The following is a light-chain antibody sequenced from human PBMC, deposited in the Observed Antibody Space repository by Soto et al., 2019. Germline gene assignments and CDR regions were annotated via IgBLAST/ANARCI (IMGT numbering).Light chain of an antibody. CDR3: CSYAGSSTYVV. Sequence: QSALTQPASVSGSPGQSITISCTGTSSDVGSYNLVSWYQQHPGKAPKLMIYEGSKRPSGVSNRFSGSKSGNTASLTISGLQAEDEADYYCCSYAGSSTYVVFGGGIKLTV. J-gene: IGLJ2*01. CDR1: SSDVGSYNL. CDR2: EGS. V-gene: IGLV2-23*01.